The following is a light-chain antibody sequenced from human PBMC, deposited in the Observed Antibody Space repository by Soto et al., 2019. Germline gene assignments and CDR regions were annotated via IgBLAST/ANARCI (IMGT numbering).Light chain of an antibody. V-gene: IGKV3-15*01. Sequence: EIVMTQSPATLSVSPGERATLSCRASQSISTELAWYQQKPGQPPRLLIYSASTRATGVPARFTGSVSGSEFTLTISGLQSEDFAVYYCQQGHNWPLTFGQGTSLEI. CDR2: SAS. CDR3: QQGHNWPLT. CDR1: QSISTE. J-gene: IGKJ2*01.